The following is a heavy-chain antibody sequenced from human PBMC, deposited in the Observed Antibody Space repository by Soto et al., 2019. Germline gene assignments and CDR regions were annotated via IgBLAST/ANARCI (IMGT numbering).Heavy chain of an antibody. J-gene: IGHJ4*02. V-gene: IGHV3-9*01. CDR2: ISWNGASI. CDR3: ANLPLYGSGFDC. D-gene: IGHD3-10*01. Sequence: DVHLVESGGGLVQPDRSLRLSCAASGFTFDDYAIHWVRQAPGRGLEWVAGISWNGASIGYADSVKGRFTISRDNAKNSLHLQMNSLRSEDTALYYCANLPLYGSGFDCWGQGTLVTVSS. CDR1: GFTFDDYA.